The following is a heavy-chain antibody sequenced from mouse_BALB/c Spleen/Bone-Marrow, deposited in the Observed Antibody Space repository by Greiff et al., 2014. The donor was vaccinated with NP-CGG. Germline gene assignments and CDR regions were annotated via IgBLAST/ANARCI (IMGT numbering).Heavy chain of an antibody. D-gene: IGHD2-10*01. J-gene: IGHJ4*01. CDR1: GYTFTSYY. CDR2: INPSNGGT. Sequence: QVHLQQSGAELVKPGASVKLSCKASGYTFTSYYLYWVKQRPGQGLEWIGEINPSNGGTNFNERFKSKASLTVDKSSSTAYMQLNSLTSEDSAVYYCTRRSLLSDYYSMDYWGQGTSVTVSS. V-gene: IGHV1S81*02. CDR3: TRRSLLSDYYSMDY.